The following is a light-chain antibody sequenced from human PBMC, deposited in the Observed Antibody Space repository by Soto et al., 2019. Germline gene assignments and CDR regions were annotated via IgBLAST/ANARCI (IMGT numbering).Light chain of an antibody. CDR3: QQRSNWPPALT. CDR1: QGFRAS. V-gene: IGKV3-11*01. J-gene: IGKJ4*01. Sequence: EMVLPKSPAPLPSPPGERATLPCRAGQGFRASLPGYQQKPGQHPWLLIYDASNRATGIPARSRGRGSGTAFTLTISRREPEDFAGYYCQQRSNWPPALTFGGGTKVEIK. CDR2: DAS.